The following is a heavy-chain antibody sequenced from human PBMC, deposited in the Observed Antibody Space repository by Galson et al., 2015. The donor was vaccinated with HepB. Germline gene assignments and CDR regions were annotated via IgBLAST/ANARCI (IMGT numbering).Heavy chain of an antibody. CDR1: GYSFTSYW. V-gene: IGHV5-10-1*01. CDR3: ASSGLTTSYGYCSSTSCQEAVPDY. CDR2: IDPSDSYT. D-gene: IGHD2-2*01. Sequence: QSGAEVKKPGESLRISCKGSGYSFTSYWISWVRQMPGKGLEWMGRIDPSDSYTNYSPSFQGHVTISADKSISTAYLQWSSLKASDTAMYYCASSGLTTSYGYCSSTSCQEAVPDYWGQGTLVTVSS. J-gene: IGHJ4*02.